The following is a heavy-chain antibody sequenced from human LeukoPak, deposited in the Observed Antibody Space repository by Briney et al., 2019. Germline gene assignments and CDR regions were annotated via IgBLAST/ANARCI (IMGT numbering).Heavy chain of an antibody. CDR1: GDSVSSNSAA. J-gene: IGHJ3*02. V-gene: IGHV6-1*01. CDR2: TYYRSKWYN. Sequence: SQTLSLTRAISGDSVSSNSAAWNWIRQSPSRGLEWLGRTYYRSKWYNDYAVSVKSRITINPDTSKNQFSLHLNSVTPEDTAVYYCARGGQGDGYSADDAFDIWGQGTMVTVSS. D-gene: IGHD5-24*01. CDR3: ARGGQGDGYSADDAFDI.